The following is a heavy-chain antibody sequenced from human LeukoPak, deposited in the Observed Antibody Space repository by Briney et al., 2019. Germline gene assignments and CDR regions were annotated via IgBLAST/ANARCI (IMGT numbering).Heavy chain of an antibody. CDR2: ITNGGGTT. D-gene: IGHD6-19*01. J-gene: IGHJ4*02. Sequence: PGGSLRLSCAASGFTFGSYAMSWVRQTPGKSLEWVSIITNGGGTTYYADSVRGRFTISRDNSKNILYLQMNSLRAEDTAVYYCVKLSSGSGSKFGFDSWGQGTLVTVSS. V-gene: IGHV3-23*01. CDR3: VKLSSGSGSKFGFDS. CDR1: GFTFGSYA.